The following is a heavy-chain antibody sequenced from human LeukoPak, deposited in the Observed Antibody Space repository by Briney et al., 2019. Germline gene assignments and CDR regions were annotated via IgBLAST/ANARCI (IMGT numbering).Heavy chain of an antibody. CDR3: ARDLGYCSGGSCYSGD. Sequence: GGSLRLSCAASGFTFSSYSMNWVRQAPGKGLEWVANINQDGSEKYYVDSVKGRFTISRDNAKNSLYLQMNSLRAEDTAVYYCARDLGYCSGGSCYSGDWGQGTLVTVSS. V-gene: IGHV3-7*01. CDR1: GFTFSSYS. J-gene: IGHJ1*01. CDR2: INQDGSEK. D-gene: IGHD2-15*01.